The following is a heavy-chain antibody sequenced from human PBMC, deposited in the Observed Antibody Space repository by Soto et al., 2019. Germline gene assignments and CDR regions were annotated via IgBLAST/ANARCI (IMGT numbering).Heavy chain of an antibody. V-gene: IGHV3-53*04. CDR3: ARANYNKIHSNYYFDY. CDR2: IYSGGST. CDR1: GFTVSSNY. J-gene: IGHJ4*02. Sequence: GGSLRLSCVASGFTVSSNYMSWVRQAPGKGLEWVSVIYSGGSTYYADSVKGRFTISRHNSKNTLYLQMNSLRAEDTAVYYCARANYNKIHSNYYFDYWGQGTLVTVSS. D-gene: IGHD1-7*01.